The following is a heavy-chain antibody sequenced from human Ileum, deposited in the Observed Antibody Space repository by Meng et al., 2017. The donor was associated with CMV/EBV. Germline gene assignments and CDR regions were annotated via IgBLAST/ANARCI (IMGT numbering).Heavy chain of an antibody. D-gene: IGHD3-22*01. V-gene: IGHV3-15*01. CDR2: IKSRTDGGTT. J-gene: IGHJ4*02. CDR1: GFIFTKAW. Sequence: SGFIFTKAWMTWVRQVQGKGLEWLGRIKSRTDGGTTDYAAPVKGRFLISRDDSKNTLYLQMNSLRTDDTAVYYCSAAYFDSSGYHWYWGQGTLVTVSS. CDR3: SAAYFDSSGYHWY.